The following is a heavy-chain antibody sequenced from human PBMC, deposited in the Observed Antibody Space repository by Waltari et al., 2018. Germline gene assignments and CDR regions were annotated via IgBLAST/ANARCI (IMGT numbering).Heavy chain of an antibody. CDR2: VPHNPGGA. CDR1: GYTFTDYN. CDR3: ARGHNYAYEY. Sequence: QVQLVQSGAEVKRPGASVRVSCKASGYTFTDYNLPWVRQAPGQGLEWMGRVPHNPGGANDAQKLQGRVTMTRDTSISTVYMELTTLRSDDTAVYYCARGHNYAYEYWGQGTLVTVSS. D-gene: IGHD5-18*01. J-gene: IGHJ4*02. V-gene: IGHV1-2*06.